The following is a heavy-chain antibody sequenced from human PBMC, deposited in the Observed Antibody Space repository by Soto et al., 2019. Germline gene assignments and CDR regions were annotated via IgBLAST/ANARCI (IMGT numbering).Heavy chain of an antibody. CDR1: GYTFSGYY. D-gene: IGHD5-12*01. V-gene: IGHV1-2*02. J-gene: IGHJ4*02. CDR3: GRGRSGEIVIFY. CDR2: IGPKSGDT. Sequence: QVQLVQSGAEVKESGASVKVSCKASGYTFSGYYIHWVRQAPGQAPEWVVEIGPKSGDTRYAKKFQGRVTMPKATSITTVYVELRNLSPDDTAVYFCGRGRSGEIVIFYWGQGTLVTVHS.